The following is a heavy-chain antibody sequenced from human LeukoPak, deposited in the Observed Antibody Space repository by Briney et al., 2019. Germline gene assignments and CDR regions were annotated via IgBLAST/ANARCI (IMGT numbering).Heavy chain of an antibody. V-gene: IGHV3-23*01. J-gene: IGHJ4*02. CDR2: ISGSGGST. CDR1: GGSISSSSYY. CDR3: AKDRMVRGEGYYFDY. Sequence: ETLSLTCTVSGGSISSSSYYWGWVRQAPGKGLEWVSAISGSGGSTYYADSVKGRFTISRDNSKNTLYLQMNSLRAEDTAVYYCAKDRMVRGEGYYFDYWGQGTLVTVSS. D-gene: IGHD3-10*01.